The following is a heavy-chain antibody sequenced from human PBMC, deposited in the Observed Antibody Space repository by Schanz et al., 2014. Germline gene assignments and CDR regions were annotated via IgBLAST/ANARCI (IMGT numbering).Heavy chain of an antibody. CDR2: IGNGGVTI. CDR3: AKQHIVRGVIYLNWFDS. Sequence: VQLLESGGGLVQPGGSLRLSCTASGFPFSDYFMAWIRQPPGRGLEWVSYIGNGGVTIYYADSVKGRFTISRDNSKTTVYLQMNSLRAEDTAVYYCAKQHIVRGVIYLNWFDSWGQGTLVTVSS. V-gene: IGHV3-11*01. J-gene: IGHJ5*01. D-gene: IGHD3-10*01. CDR1: GFPFSDYF.